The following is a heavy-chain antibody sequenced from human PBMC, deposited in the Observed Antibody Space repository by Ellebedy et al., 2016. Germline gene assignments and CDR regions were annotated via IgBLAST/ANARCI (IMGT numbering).Heavy chain of an antibody. V-gene: IGHV3-9*01. CDR3: ARDLRITARDYYLDY. CDR2: ISWNSGTT. J-gene: IGHJ4*02. CDR1: GFTFDDYA. Sequence: SLKISCAASGFTFDDYAMHWVRQAPGKGLEWVSGISWNSGTTDYADFVKGRFTISRDNAKNSLDLQMNRLRADDTAFYYCARDLRITARDYYLDYWGQGTLVTVSS. D-gene: IGHD6-6*01.